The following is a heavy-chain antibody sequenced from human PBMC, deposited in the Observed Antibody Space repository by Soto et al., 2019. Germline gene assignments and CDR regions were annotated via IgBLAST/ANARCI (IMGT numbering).Heavy chain of an antibody. V-gene: IGHV4-39*01. Sequence: QLQLQESGPGLVKPSETLSLTCTVSGGSINTGSYSWGWIRQPPGKGLEWIGSIYYSGSTYYNPSLKSRVTVPVDTSKNQCSLKVNSVTAADTAVYYCARHGYSYGSSLIDYWGQGPLVTVSS. D-gene: IGHD5-18*01. CDR1: GGSINTGSYS. J-gene: IGHJ4*02. CDR2: IYYSGST. CDR3: ARHGYSYGSSLIDY.